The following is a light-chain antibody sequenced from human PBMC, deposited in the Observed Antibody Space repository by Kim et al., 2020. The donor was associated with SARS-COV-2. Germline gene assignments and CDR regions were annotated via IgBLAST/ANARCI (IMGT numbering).Light chain of an antibody. V-gene: IGKV3-11*01. J-gene: IGKJ1*01. CDR2: DAF. CDR1: QSVGSS. Sequence: EIVLTQSPGTLSLSPGERATLSCRASQSVGSSFAWYQQKPGQAPRHLIYDAFSRATGIPARFSASGSGTDFTLTISSLEPEDFAVYYCQQRGNWPLTFGQGTKVDIK. CDR3: QQRGNWPLT.